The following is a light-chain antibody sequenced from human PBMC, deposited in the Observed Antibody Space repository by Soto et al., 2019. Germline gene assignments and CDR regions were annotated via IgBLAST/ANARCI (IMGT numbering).Light chain of an antibody. Sequence: QSALTQPASVSGSPGQSITISFTGTSSDVGGSNHVSWYQQHPGKAPKLMIFDVNSRPSGVSNRFSGSKSGNTASLSISGLQAEDEAEYYCSSYATSSTLVLFGGGTKLTVL. CDR1: SSDVGGSNH. J-gene: IGLJ3*02. CDR3: SSYATSSTLVL. V-gene: IGLV2-14*01. CDR2: DVN.